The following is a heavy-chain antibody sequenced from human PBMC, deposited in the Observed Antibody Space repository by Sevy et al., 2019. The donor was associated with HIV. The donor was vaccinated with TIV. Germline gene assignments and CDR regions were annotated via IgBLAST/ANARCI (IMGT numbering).Heavy chain of an antibody. CDR3: ATTKDYYDSSGSPFDY. V-gene: IGHV1-24*01. D-gene: IGHD3-22*01. Sequence: ASVKVSCKVSGYTHTQLSMHWVRRAARRGLEWMGSFDPEDDETIYAQKFQGRVSMTEDTSTDTAYMELSSLRSEDTAVYYCATTKDYYDSSGSPFDYWGQGTLVTVSS. CDR1: GYTHTQLS. CDR2: FDPEDDET. J-gene: IGHJ4*02.